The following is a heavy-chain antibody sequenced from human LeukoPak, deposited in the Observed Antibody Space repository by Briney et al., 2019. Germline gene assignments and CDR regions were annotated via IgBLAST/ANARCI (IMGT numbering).Heavy chain of an antibody. CDR2: IYSGGST. J-gene: IGHJ6*02. CDR3: ARDRSRLYAPMYYYYGMDV. V-gene: IGHV3-66*01. Sequence: GGSLRLSCAASGFTVSSNYMSWVCQAPGKGQEWVSVIYSGGSTYYADSVKGRFTISRDNSKNTLYLQMNSLRAEDTAVYYCARDRSRLYAPMYYYYGMDVCGQGTTVTVSS. CDR1: GFTVSSNY. D-gene: IGHD2/OR15-2a*01.